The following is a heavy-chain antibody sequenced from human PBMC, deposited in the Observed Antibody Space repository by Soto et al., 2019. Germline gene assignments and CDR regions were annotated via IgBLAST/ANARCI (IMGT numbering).Heavy chain of an antibody. CDR3: ARDPTLRSTVTKTYYYYYYMDV. CDR1: GFTFSSYG. D-gene: IGHD4-17*01. Sequence: GGSLRLSCAASGFTFSSYGMHWVRQAPGKGLEWVAVIWYDGSNKYYADSVKGRFTISRDNSKNTLYLQMNSLRAEDTAVYYCARDPTLRSTVTKTYYYYYYMDVWGKGTTVTVSS. CDR2: IWYDGSNK. V-gene: IGHV3-33*01. J-gene: IGHJ6*03.